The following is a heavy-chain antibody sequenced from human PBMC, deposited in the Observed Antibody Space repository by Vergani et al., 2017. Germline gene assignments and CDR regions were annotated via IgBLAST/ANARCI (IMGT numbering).Heavy chain of an antibody. V-gene: IGHV1-69*04. CDR1: GGTFSSYA. D-gene: IGHD6-19*01. Sequence: QVQLVQSGAEVKKPGSSVKVSCKASGGTFSSYAISWVRPAPGQGLAWMGRIIPIIRLATSAQKFQDRVKITGDTSTNTGYMEMNNLRSEDTAVYYCARVSPGDNSGWEPFDYWGQGTLVTVSS. CDR2: IIPIIRLA. CDR3: ARVSPGDNSGWEPFDY. J-gene: IGHJ4*02.